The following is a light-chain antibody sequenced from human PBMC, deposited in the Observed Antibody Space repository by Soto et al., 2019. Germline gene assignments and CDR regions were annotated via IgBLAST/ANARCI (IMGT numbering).Light chain of an antibody. CDR2: GAF. J-gene: IGKJ1*01. V-gene: IGKV3-20*01. CDR1: QDVSSSY. Sequence: EIELTQSPGTLSSSPGERATLSCRASQDVSSSYLAWYQKKPEQAPRLLIYGAFSKDNGIPYRFSGSGSGTDFTLTISSLEPDDFAVYYCQQYCSSPRTFGQGTKVEVK. CDR3: QQYCSSPRT.